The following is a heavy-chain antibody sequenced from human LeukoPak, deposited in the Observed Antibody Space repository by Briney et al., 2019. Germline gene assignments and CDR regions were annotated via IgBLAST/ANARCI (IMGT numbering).Heavy chain of an antibody. CDR1: GFTFSSYS. D-gene: IGHD5-12*01. CDR3: AKGGIYAFDY. V-gene: IGHV3-21*04. J-gene: IGHJ4*02. CDR2: ISSSSSYI. Sequence: PGGSLRLSCAASGFTFSSYSMNWVRQAPGKGLEWVSSISSSSSYIYYADSVKGRFTISRDNAKNSLYLPMNGLRAEDTAVYYCAKGGIYAFDYWGQGTLVTVSS.